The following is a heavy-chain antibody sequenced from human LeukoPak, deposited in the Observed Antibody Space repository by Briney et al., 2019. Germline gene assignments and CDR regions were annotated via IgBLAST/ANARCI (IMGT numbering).Heavy chain of an antibody. CDR1: GGSVSSYY. Sequence: SETLSLTCTVSGGSVSSYYWSWIRQPPGKGLEWIGYIYYSGSTNYNPSLKSRVTISVDTSKNQFSLKLSSVTAADTAVYYCARVSLRGPFRGYFDLWGRGTLVTVSS. CDR2: IYYSGST. CDR3: ARVSLRGPFRGYFDL. V-gene: IGHV4-59*02. J-gene: IGHJ2*01.